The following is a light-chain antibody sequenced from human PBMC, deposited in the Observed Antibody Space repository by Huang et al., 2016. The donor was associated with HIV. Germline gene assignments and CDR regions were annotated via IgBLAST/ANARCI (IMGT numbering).Light chain of an antibody. J-gene: IGKJ4*01. CDR1: QNITNY. Sequence: DIQMTQSPPSLSASVGDRVTITCRASQNITNYLNWYQQKPGKAPNLLIYTASSLQSGVPSRFSGSGSGTDFALTINSLQPEEFTTYYCQQSYSTPLTFGGGTKVEIK. CDR3: QQSYSTPLT. CDR2: TAS. V-gene: IGKV1-39*01.